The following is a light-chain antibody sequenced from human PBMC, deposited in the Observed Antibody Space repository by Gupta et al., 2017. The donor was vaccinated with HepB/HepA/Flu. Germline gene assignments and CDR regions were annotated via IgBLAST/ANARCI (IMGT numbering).Light chain of an antibody. CDR2: SDD. CDR1: SSNIGSNT. V-gene: IGLV1-44*01. CDR3: AAWDDSLNGHV. J-gene: IGLJ1*01. Sequence: QAMLTQPPSASGTPGQRVTISCSGSSSNIGSNTVNWYQQPPGMAPKLLIYSDDKRPSGVPDRVSGSKSGTSASLAISGLQSEDEADYYCAAWDDSLNGHVFGPGTKVTVL.